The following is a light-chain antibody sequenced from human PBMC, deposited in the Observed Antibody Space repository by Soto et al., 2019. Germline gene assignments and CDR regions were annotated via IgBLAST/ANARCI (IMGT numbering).Light chain of an antibody. CDR1: QSVSSSY. Sequence: EIVLTQSPGTLSLSPGERATLSCRASQSVSSSYLAWYQQKPGQAPRLLIYGASTRATGIPERLSGSGSGTDFTLTISRLEPEDFAVYYCQQYDNSPFTFGPGTKVDI. V-gene: IGKV3-20*01. J-gene: IGKJ3*01. CDR3: QQYDNSPFT. CDR2: GAS.